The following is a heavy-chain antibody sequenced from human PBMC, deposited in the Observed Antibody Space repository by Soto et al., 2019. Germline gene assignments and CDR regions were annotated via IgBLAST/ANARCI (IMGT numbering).Heavy chain of an antibody. CDR1: GFTFSSYA. Sequence: QVQLVESGGGVVQPGRSLRLSCAASGFTFSSYAMHWVRQAPGKGLEWVAVISYDGSNKYYADSVKGRFTISRDNYKNTLYLQMNSLRAEDTAVYYCAREIAMGWFDPWGQGTLVTVSS. CDR2: ISYDGSNK. J-gene: IGHJ5*02. V-gene: IGHV3-30-3*01. D-gene: IGHD6-19*01. CDR3: AREIAMGWFDP.